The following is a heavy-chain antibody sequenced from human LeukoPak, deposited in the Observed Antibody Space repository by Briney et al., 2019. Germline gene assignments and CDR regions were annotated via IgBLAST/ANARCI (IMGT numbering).Heavy chain of an antibody. CDR1: GFTFSSYW. V-gene: IGHV3-7*01. J-gene: IGHJ4*02. CDR3: ATPTAGTWHFDY. D-gene: IGHD1-1*01. Sequence: GGSLRLSCAASGFTFSSYWMTWVRQAPGKGLEWVANIKQDASERYYVDSVKGRFTISRDNAKNSLYLQMNSLRAVDTAVYYCATPTAGTWHFDYWGQGTLVTVSS. CDR2: IKQDASER.